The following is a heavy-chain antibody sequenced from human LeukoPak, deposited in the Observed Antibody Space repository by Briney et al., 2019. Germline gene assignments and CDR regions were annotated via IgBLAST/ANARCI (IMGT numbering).Heavy chain of an antibody. CDR2: ISAYNGNT. J-gene: IGHJ5*02. D-gene: IGHD3-10*01. Sequence: ASVKVSCKASGYPFTSYGISWVRQAPGQGLEWMGWISAYNGNTNYAQKLQGRVTMTTDTSTSTAYMELRSLRSDDTAVYYCARDSKREYGSGSFNWFDPWGQGTLVTVSS. CDR3: ARDSKREYGSGSFNWFDP. V-gene: IGHV1-18*01. CDR1: GYPFTSYG.